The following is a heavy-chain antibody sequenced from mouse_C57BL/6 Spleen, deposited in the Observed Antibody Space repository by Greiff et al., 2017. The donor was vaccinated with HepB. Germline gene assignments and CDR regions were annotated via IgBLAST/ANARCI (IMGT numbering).Heavy chain of an antibody. D-gene: IGHD1-1*01. V-gene: IGHV5-4*01. J-gene: IGHJ2*01. Sequence: EVMLVESGGGLVKPGGSLKLSCAASGFTFSSYAMSWVRQTPEKRLEWVATISDGGSYTYYPDNVKGRFTISRDNAKNNLYLQMSHLKSEDTAMYYCARETVGHFDYWGQGTTLTVSS. CDR3: ARETVGHFDY. CDR1: GFTFSSYA. CDR2: ISDGGSYT.